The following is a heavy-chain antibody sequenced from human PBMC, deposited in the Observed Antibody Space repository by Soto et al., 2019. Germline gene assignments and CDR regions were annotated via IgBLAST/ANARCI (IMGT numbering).Heavy chain of an antibody. Sequence: ASVKVSCKASGYTFTSYGISWVRQAPGQGLEWMGWISAYNGNTNYAQKLQGRVTMTTDTSTSTAYMELRSLRSDDTAVYYCARARDIVVVPAAHSWFDPWGQGTLVTVSS. J-gene: IGHJ5*02. D-gene: IGHD2-2*01. CDR1: GYTFTSYG. CDR2: ISAYNGNT. V-gene: IGHV1-18*01. CDR3: ARARDIVVVPAAHSWFDP.